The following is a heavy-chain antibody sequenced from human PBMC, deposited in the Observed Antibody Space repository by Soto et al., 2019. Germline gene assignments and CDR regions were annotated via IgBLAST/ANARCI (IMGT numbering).Heavy chain of an antibody. CDR3: AKDRNTAMVTGYFDY. V-gene: IGHV3-9*01. Sequence: SLRLSCAASGFTFGDYAMHWVRQVPGRGLEWVSGVSWTNISFGYADSVKGRFTISRDNAKNSLYLQMNSLRREDTAFYYCAKDRNTAMVTGYFDYWGHGTLVTVSS. CDR2: VSWTNISF. J-gene: IGHJ4*01. D-gene: IGHD5-18*01. CDR1: GFTFGDYA.